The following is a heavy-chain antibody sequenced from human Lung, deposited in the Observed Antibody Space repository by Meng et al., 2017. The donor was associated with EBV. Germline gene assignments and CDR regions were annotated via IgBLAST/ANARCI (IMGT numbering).Heavy chain of an antibody. Sequence: QLTRQGSGPGLVKPSETLSLTCTVSGASISSSSYYWGWIRQPPGKGLEWIGSIYYSGTTYYNPSLKSRVTISVDTSKNQFSLKLSSVTAADTALYYCARDSNGYYDFDYWGQGTLVTVSS. V-gene: IGHV4-39*02. CDR1: GASISSSSYY. J-gene: IGHJ4*02. D-gene: IGHD3-22*01. CDR3: ARDSNGYYDFDY. CDR2: IYYSGTT.